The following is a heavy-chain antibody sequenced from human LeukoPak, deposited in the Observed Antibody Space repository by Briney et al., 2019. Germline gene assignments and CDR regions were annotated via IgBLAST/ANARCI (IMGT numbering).Heavy chain of an antibody. D-gene: IGHD2-2*01. Sequence: GSVRVSCKASGYTFTNYGITWVRQAPGQGLKWMGWISAYSGNTNYVQKFQGRVTMATDLSTSTAYMELTSLRSDDTAVYYCARDIATVVHQDWGQGTLVTVSS. J-gene: IGHJ4*02. CDR2: ISAYSGNT. CDR3: ARDIATVVHQD. V-gene: IGHV1-18*01. CDR1: GYTFTNYG.